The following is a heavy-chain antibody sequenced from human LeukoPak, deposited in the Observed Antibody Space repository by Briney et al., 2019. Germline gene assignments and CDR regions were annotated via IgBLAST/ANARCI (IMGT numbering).Heavy chain of an antibody. CDR3: AREKEQLVDFDY. CDR2: IYTSGST. CDR1: GGSISSGSYY. J-gene: IGHJ4*02. D-gene: IGHD6-13*01. V-gene: IGHV4-61*02. Sequence: SETLSLTCTVSGGSISSGSYYWSWIRQPAGKGLEWIGRIYTSGSTNYNPSLKRRVTISVDTSKNQFSLKLSSVTAADTAVYYCAREKEQLVDFDYWGQGTLVTVSS.